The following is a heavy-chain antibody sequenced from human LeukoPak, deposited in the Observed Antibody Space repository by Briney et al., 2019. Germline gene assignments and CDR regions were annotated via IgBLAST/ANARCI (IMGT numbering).Heavy chain of an antibody. Sequence: GGSLRLSCAASEFTFSTCGMHWVRQAPGKGLEWVGVISYDGSYKFYADSVKGRFTISRDNSKSTLYLQMNSLRAEDTAVYYCARDGDSSGYYYDDYWGQGTLVTVSS. V-gene: IGHV3-30*03. CDR1: EFTFSTCG. J-gene: IGHJ4*02. CDR2: ISYDGSYK. CDR3: ARDGDSSGYYYDDY. D-gene: IGHD3-22*01.